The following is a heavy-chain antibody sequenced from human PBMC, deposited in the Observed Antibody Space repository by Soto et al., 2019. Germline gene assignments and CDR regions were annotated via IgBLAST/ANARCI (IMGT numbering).Heavy chain of an antibody. Sequence: GGSLRLSCAASGFTSSDSTMHWVRLASGKGLEWLGRIGSKANNFATAYAASVKGRFTISRDDAKNTVYLQMNSLNSEDTAVYYCTRRSEYDSGGYYYAYDYWGQGTRVTVSS. V-gene: IGHV3-73*01. CDR2: IGSKANNFAT. D-gene: IGHD3-22*01. CDR3: TRRSEYDSGGYYYAYDY. J-gene: IGHJ4*02. CDR1: GFTSSDST.